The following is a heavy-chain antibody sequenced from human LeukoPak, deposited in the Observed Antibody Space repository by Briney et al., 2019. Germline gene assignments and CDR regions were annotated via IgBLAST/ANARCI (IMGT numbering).Heavy chain of an antibody. Sequence: SETLSLTCTVSGGSISSGGYYWSWIRQPPGKGLEWIGYIYHSGSTYYNPSLKSRVTISVDRSKNQFSLKLSSVTAADTAVYYCARLAAHEGFDYWGQGTLVTVSS. J-gene: IGHJ4*02. CDR3: ARLAAHEGFDY. CDR2: IYHSGST. V-gene: IGHV4-30-2*02. D-gene: IGHD3-3*02. CDR1: GGSISSGGYY.